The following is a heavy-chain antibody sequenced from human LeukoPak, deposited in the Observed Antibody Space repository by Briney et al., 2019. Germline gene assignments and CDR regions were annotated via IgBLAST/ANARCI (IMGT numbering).Heavy chain of an antibody. D-gene: IGHD3-10*02. CDR2: ISSSGSTI. CDR3: AELGITMIGGV. V-gene: IGHV3-48*04. J-gene: IGHJ6*04. Sequence: GGSLRLPCAASGFTFSSYWMTWVRQAPGKGLEWVSYISSSGSTIYYADSVKGRFTISRDNAKNSLYLQMNSLRAEDTAVYYCAELGITMIGGVWGKGTTVTISS. CDR1: GFTFSSYW.